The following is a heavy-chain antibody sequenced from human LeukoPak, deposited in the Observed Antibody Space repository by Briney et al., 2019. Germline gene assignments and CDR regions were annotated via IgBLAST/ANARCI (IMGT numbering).Heavy chain of an antibody. Sequence: SVKVSCKASGGTFSSYAISWVRQAPGQGLEWMGGIIPVFGTANYAQKFQGRVTITADESTSTAYMELSSLRSEDTAVYYCARGGGSYSRYYYYYYYMDVWGKGTTVTVSS. D-gene: IGHD1-26*01. CDR2: IIPVFGTA. CDR3: ARGGGSYSRYYYYYYYMDV. CDR1: GGTFSSYA. J-gene: IGHJ6*03. V-gene: IGHV1-69*01.